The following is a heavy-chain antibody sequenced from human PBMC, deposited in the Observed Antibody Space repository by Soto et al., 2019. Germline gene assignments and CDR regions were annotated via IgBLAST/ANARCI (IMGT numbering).Heavy chain of an antibody. CDR3: AREASGGGQIGH. J-gene: IGHJ4*02. CDR2: IYHSVSP. CDR1: GGSITGGGYS. D-gene: IGHD3-16*01. V-gene: IGHV4-30-2*01. Sequence: QLQLQESGSGLVKPSQTLSLTCAVSGGSITGGGYSWSWIRQPPGKGLEWIGYIYHSVSPYYNPSLFNRVTILGDWSNNPFSQEVRFLAAADKAGDFRAREASGGGQIGHWGQGTLVTVSS.